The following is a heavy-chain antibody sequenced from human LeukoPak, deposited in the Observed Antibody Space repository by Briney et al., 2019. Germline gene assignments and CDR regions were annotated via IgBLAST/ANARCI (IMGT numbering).Heavy chain of an antibody. J-gene: IGHJ4*02. CDR3: ARGLTYYYDSSGYYVDY. V-gene: IGHV4-39*07. CDR1: GGSISSSSYY. D-gene: IGHD3-22*01. CDR2: IYYSGST. Sequence: PSETLSLTCTVSGGSISSSSYYWGWIRQPPGKGLEWIGSIYYSGSTYYNPSLKSRVTISVDTSKNQFSLKLSSVTAADTAVYYCARGLTYYYDSSGYYVDYWGQGTLVTVSS.